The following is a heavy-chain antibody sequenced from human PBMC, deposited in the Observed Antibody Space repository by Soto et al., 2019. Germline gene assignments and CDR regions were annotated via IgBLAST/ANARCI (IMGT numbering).Heavy chain of an antibody. CDR1: GFTFGDYA. J-gene: IGHJ4*02. CDR3: TRSGLAYCGGYCYSYYFDY. CDR2: IRSKAYGGTT. Sequence: GGSLRLSCTASGFTFGDYAMSWFRQAPGKGLEWVGFIRSKAYGGTTEYAASVKGRFTISRDDSKSIAYLQMNSLKTEDTAVYYCTRSGLAYCGGYCYSYYFDYWGQGSLVTVSS. D-gene: IGHD2-21*02. V-gene: IGHV3-49*03.